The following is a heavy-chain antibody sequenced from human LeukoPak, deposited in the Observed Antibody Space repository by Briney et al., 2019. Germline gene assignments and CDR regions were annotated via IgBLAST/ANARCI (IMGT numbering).Heavy chain of an antibody. Sequence: GGSLRLSCAASGFTVSSNYMSWVRQAPGKGLEWVSIIYSGGSTYYADSVKGRFTISRENSKNTLYLQMNSLRAADTAVYYCARALVAMIGSWGQGTMVTVSS. J-gene: IGHJ3*01. V-gene: IGHV3-66*01. CDR3: ARALVAMIGS. CDR2: IYSGGST. D-gene: IGHD3-22*01. CDR1: GFTVSSNY.